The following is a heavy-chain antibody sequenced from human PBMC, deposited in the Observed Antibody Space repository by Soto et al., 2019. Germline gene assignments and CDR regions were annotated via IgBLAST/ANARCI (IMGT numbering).Heavy chain of an antibody. CDR2: IYWNDDK. D-gene: IGHD3-16*01. V-gene: IGHV2-5*01. Sequence: ESGPTLVNPTQTLTLTCSFSGFSLRSSGLGVAWIRQPPGKALEWLALIYWNDDKRYSPSLKSRLTITKDTSKNQVVLTMTNMDPVHTATYYCARIGRGEDYYYGMDVWGQGTTVTVSS. CDR3: ARIGRGEDYYYGMDV. CDR1: GFSLRSSGLG. J-gene: IGHJ6*02.